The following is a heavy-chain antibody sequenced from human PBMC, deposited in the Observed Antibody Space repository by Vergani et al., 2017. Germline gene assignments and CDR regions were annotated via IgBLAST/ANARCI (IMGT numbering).Heavy chain of an antibody. V-gene: IGHV3-11*04. D-gene: IGHD1-1*01. CDR1: GFKFSDHY. CDR3: AKNPXISTTRHYYAMDV. Sequence: QVQLVESGGGVVQRGGSLRLSCAASGFKFSDHYMSWIRQAPGKGLEWVSHISPGASTVSYTDSVTGRFTVSRDNDNNSLTLDMTTLRVEDTAVYYCAKNPXISTTRHYYAMDVWGQGTTVTVSS. CDR2: ISPGASTV. J-gene: IGHJ6*02.